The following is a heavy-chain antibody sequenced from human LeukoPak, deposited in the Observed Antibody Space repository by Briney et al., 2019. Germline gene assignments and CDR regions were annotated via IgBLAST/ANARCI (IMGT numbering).Heavy chain of an antibody. V-gene: IGHV6-1*01. CDR2: TYYRSKWYN. Sequence: SQTLSLTCAISGDSVSSNSAAWTWIRQSPSRGLEWLGRTYYRSKWYNDYAVSVKSRITINPDTSKNQFSLQLNSVTPEDTAVYYCARGDFGIAVAGSKNSYYFDYWGQGTLVTVSS. J-gene: IGHJ4*02. CDR3: ARGDFGIAVAGSKNSYYFDY. D-gene: IGHD6-19*01. CDR1: GDSVSSNSAA.